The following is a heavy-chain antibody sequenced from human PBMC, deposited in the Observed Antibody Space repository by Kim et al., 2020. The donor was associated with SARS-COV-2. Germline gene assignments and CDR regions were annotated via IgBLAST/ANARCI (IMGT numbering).Heavy chain of an antibody. D-gene: IGHD2-2*01. CDR2: INPNSGGT. Sequence: ASVKVSCKASGYTFTGYYMHWVRQAPGQGLEWMGWINPNSGGTNYAQKFQGRVTMTRDTSISTAYMELSRLRSDDTAVYYCATGSVPALGYCSSTSCHGRSYYYYMDVWGKGTTVTVSS. V-gene: IGHV1-2*02. J-gene: IGHJ6*03. CDR1: GYTFTGYY. CDR3: ATGSVPALGYCSSTSCHGRSYYYYMDV.